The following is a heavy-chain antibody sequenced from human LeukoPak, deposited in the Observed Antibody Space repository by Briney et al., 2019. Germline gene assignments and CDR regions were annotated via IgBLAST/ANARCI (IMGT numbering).Heavy chain of an antibody. V-gene: IGHV5-51*01. D-gene: IGHD3-10*01. J-gene: IGHJ4*02. CDR3: AREVLRGGAGY. CDR1: GYAFSTYW. Sequence: GAALQISCQGSGYAFSTYWIGWVRRMPGKGLEWMGIIYAGDSDTRYSPSFQGQVTISVDKSISTAYLQWSSLKASGTAMYYCAREVLRGGAGYWGQGTLVTVSS. CDR2: IYAGDSDT.